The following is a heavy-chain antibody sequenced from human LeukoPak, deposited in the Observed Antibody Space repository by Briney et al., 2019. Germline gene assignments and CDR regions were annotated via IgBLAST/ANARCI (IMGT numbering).Heavy chain of an antibody. CDR3: AKDSNGWYQRGSNYFDY. CDR1: GFTFSSYW. CDR2: INSDGSNT. D-gene: IGHD6-19*01. J-gene: IGHJ4*02. V-gene: IGHV3-74*01. Sequence: GGSLRLSCVASGFTFSSYWMHWVRQAPGKGLVWDSRINSDGSNTSYADSVKGRFTISRDNSKNTLYPQMNSLRAEDTAEYYCAKDSNGWYQRGSNYFDYWGQGTLVTVSS.